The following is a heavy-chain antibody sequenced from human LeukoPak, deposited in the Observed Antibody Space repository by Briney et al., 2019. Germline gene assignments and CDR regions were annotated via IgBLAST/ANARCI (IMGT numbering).Heavy chain of an antibody. Sequence: GGSLRLSCAATGFTFSSYGMHWVRQAPGMGLEWVSFIRYDGSNKYYADSVKGRFTISRDNSKNTLYLQMNSLRAEDTAVYYCAKGGGALLQDAFDIWGQGTMVTVSS. CDR1: GFTFSSYG. V-gene: IGHV3-30*02. CDR3: AKGGGALLQDAFDI. J-gene: IGHJ3*02. CDR2: IRYDGSNK. D-gene: IGHD2/OR15-2a*01.